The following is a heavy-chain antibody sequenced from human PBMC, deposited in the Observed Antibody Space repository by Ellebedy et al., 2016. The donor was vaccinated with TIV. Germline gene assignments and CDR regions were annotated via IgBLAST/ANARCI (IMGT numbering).Heavy chain of an antibody. D-gene: IGHD2-21*02. CDR2: IYYSGST. CDR3: ARASVVVTAIHFDY. V-gene: IGHV4-31*03. J-gene: IGHJ4*02. CDR1: GGSISSGGSY. Sequence: LRLSXTVSGGSISSGGSYWSWIRQHPGKGLEWIGYIYYSGSTYYNPSLKSRVTISVDTSKNQFSLKLSSVTAADTAVYYCARASVVVTAIHFDYWGQGTLVTVSS.